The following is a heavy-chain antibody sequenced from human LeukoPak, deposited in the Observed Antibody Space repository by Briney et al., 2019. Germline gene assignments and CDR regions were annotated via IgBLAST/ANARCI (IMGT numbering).Heavy chain of an antibody. CDR3: ARGRPVLRYFDWLVFDY. CDR1: GGSFRGYY. V-gene: IGHV4-34*01. CDR2: INHSGST. D-gene: IGHD3-9*01. J-gene: IGHJ4*02. Sequence: SETLSLTCAVYGGSFRGYYWSWIRQPPGKGLEWIGEINHSGSTNYNPSLKSRVTISVDTSKNQFSLKLSSVTAADTAVYYCARGRPVLRYFDWLVFDYWGQGTLVTVSS.